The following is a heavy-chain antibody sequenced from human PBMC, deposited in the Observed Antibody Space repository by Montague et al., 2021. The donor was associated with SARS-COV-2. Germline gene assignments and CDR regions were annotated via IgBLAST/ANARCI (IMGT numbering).Heavy chain of an antibody. CDR2: IYYSGST. V-gene: IGHV4-59*01. CDR1: GGSISTYY. CDR3: ARSTGHRPSFDS. D-gene: IGHD2-8*02. Sequence: SETLSLTCTISGGSISTYYWSWIRHPPGQRLEYIGYIYYSGSTSYNPSLGSRVTISLDTSRNQFSLRLISVTPADTAVYYCARSTGHRPSFDSWGQGALATVSS. J-gene: IGHJ4*02.